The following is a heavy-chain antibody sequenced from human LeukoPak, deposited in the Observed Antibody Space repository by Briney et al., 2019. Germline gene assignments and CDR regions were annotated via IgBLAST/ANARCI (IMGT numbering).Heavy chain of an antibody. Sequence: PGGSLRLSCAASGFTFSSYEMNWVRQAPGKGLEWASYISSSGSTIYYADSVKGRFTISRDNAKNSLYLQMNSLRAEDTAVYYCAREGPPSGSYYNYYYYYMDVWGKGTTVTISS. V-gene: IGHV3-48*03. CDR1: GFTFSSYE. D-gene: IGHD3-10*01. CDR3: AREGPPSGSYYNYYYYYMDV. CDR2: ISSSGSTI. J-gene: IGHJ6*03.